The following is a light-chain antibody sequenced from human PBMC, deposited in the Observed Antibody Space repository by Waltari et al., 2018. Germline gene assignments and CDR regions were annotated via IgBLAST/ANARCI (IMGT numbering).Light chain of an antibody. CDR3: QQYNIWPWT. CDR2: DTS. J-gene: IGKJ1*01. CDR1: QSVSSY. V-gene: IGKV3-11*01. Sequence: EIVLTQSPATLSLSPGERATLSCRASQSVSSYLAWYQQRPGQAPRLLIYDTSNRATGIPARFSGSGSGTDFTLTISSLEPQDFAIYYCQQYNIWPWTFGQGTKVDIK.